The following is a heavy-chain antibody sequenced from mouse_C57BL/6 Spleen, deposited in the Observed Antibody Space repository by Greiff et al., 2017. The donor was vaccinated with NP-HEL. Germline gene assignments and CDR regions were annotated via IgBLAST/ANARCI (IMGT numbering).Heavy chain of an antibody. CDR2: IHPNSGST. V-gene: IGHV1-64*01. J-gene: IGHJ2*01. CDR3: ASAGYYAHGDY. D-gene: IGHD2-1*01. Sequence: QVQLQQPGAELVKPGASVKLSCKASGYTFTSYWMHWVKQRPGQGLEWIGMIHPNSGSTNYNEKFKSKATLTVDKSSSTAYMQLSSLTSEDSAVYYCASAGYYAHGDYWGQGTTRTVSS. CDR1: GYTFTSYW.